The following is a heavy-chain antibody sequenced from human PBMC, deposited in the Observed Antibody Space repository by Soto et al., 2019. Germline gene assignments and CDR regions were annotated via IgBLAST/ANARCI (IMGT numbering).Heavy chain of an antibody. CDR3: ARDRPLAARQRYYGMDV. J-gene: IGHJ6*02. CDR1: GSAFTSYG. Sequence: ASVKVSCKASGSAFTSYGISWVRQAPGQGLEWMGWISAYNGNTNYAQKLQGRVTMTTDTSTSTAYMELRSLRSDDTAVYYRARDRPLAARQRYYGMDVWDQGTTVTVSS. D-gene: IGHD6-6*01. CDR2: ISAYNGNT. V-gene: IGHV1-18*01.